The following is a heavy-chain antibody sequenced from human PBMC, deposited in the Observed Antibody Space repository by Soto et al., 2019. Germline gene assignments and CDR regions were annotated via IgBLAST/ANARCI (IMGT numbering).Heavy chain of an antibody. CDR3: ARGRGYSYGRWGSHN. Sequence: GASVKVSCKASGGTFSSYAISWVRQAPGQGLEWMGGIIPIFGTANYAQKFQGRVTITADKSTSTAYMELSSLRSEDTAVYYCARGRGYSYGRWGSHNWGQGTLVTVSS. CDR1: GGTFSSYA. D-gene: IGHD5-18*01. V-gene: IGHV1-69*06. J-gene: IGHJ4*02. CDR2: IIPIFGTA.